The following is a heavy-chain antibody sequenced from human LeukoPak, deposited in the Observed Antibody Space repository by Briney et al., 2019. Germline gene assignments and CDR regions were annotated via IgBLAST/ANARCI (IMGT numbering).Heavy chain of an antibody. V-gene: IGHV3-30*18. CDR3: AKANGGYYDSSGYFLHY. CDR1: GFTFSSYG. Sequence: PGGSLRLSCAASGFTFSSYGMHWVRQAPGRGLEWVAVISYDGSNKYYADSVKGRFTISRDNSKNTLYLQMNSLRAEDTAVYYCAKANGGYYDSSGYFLHYWGQGTLVTVSS. CDR2: ISYDGSNK. D-gene: IGHD3-22*01. J-gene: IGHJ4*02.